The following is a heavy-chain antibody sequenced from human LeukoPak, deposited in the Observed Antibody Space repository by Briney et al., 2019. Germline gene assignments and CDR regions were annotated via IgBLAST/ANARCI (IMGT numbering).Heavy chain of an antibody. J-gene: IGHJ4*02. CDR3: ARSFSSGWSDY. CDR2: IYSGGDA. D-gene: IGHD6-19*01. Sequence: TGGSLRLSCAASGFSVSNNYMTWVRQAPGKGLEWVSVIYSGGDAYYADSVKGRFTISRDNSKTTLHLEMNNLRVEDTAVYYCARSFSSGWSDYWGQGTLVAVAS. V-gene: IGHV3-53*01. CDR1: GFSVSNNY.